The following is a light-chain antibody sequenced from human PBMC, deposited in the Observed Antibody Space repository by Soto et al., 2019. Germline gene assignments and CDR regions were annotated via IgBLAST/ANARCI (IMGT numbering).Light chain of an antibody. CDR1: QGLSSD. J-gene: IGKJ5*01. V-gene: IGKV1-9*01. CDR3: QQLNSYPIT. CDR2: AAS. Sequence: DIQLTQSPSFLSASVGDRVTITCGASQGLSSDLAWYQQKPGKAPKLLIYAASTLQSRVPSRFSGSGSGTEFTLTISSLQPEDFATYYCQQLNSYPITFGQGTRLEIK.